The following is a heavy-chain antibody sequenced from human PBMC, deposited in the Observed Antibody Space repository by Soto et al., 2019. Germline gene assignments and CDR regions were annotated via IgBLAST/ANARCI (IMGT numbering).Heavy chain of an antibody. CDR1: GFTFSSYA. V-gene: IGHV3-23*01. Sequence: EVQLLESGGGLVQPGGSLRLSCAASGFTFSSYAMSWVRQAPGKGLEWVSAISGSGGSTYYADSVKGRFTISRDNSKNTLYLQMNSLRAEDTAVYYCAKDWGTPPPEYSSSWYYYYGMDVWGQGTTVTVSS. D-gene: IGHD6-13*01. J-gene: IGHJ6*02. CDR3: AKDWGTPPPEYSSSWYYYYGMDV. CDR2: ISGSGGST.